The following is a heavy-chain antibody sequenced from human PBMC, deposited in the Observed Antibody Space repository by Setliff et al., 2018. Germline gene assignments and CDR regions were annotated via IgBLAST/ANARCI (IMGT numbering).Heavy chain of an antibody. CDR1: GGSFSTYY. Sequence: SETLSLTCAVYGGSFSTYYWIWIRQPPGKGLEWIGEINHSGSTNYNPSLKSRVTISVDTSKNQFSLKLSSVTAADTAVYYCAKDSGVDIGGDQYYYGMDVWGQGTTVTVSS. CDR3: AKDSGVDIGGDQYYYGMDV. D-gene: IGHD2-21*02. V-gene: IGHV4-34*01. J-gene: IGHJ6*02. CDR2: INHSGST.